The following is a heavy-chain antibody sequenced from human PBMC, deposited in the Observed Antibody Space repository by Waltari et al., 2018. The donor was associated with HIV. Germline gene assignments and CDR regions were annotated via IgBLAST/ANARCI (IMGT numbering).Heavy chain of an antibody. J-gene: IGHJ4*02. V-gene: IGHV3-30*01. CDR2: ISYDGMNK. CDR1: GFTFSSYA. Sequence: QVQLVESGGGVVQPGRSLRLSCAASGFTFSSYAMHWVRQAPGKGLEWVAVISYDGMNKYYADSVKGRFTISRDNSKNTLYLQMNSLRAEDTAVYYCARDGLGPSIFVVVTAPLGYWGQGTLVTVSS. D-gene: IGHD2-21*02. CDR3: ARDGLGPSIFVVVTAPLGY.